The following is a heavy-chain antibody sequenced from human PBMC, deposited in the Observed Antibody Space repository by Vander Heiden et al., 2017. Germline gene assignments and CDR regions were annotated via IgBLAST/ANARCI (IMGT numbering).Heavy chain of an antibody. Sequence: QVQLVQSGAEVEKPGASVKVSCKASGSTFTDYFIHWVRQAPGQGPEWMGLINPNSGGTHYAQKFQGRVTMTRDTSISTAHMELSRLTSDDTAVYYCAREIVVPVGTKSFDYWGQGTLVTVSS. J-gene: IGHJ4*02. D-gene: IGHD2-15*01. CDR3: AREIVVPVGTKSFDY. CDR1: GSTFTDYF. V-gene: IGHV1-2*02. CDR2: INPNSGGT.